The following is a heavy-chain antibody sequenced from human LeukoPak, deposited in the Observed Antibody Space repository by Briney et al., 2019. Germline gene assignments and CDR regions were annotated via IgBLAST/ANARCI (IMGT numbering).Heavy chain of an antibody. V-gene: IGHV1-8*01. CDR3: ARVKRKNGIAVAGTGYGMDV. D-gene: IGHD6-19*01. CDR2: MNPNSSNT. Sequence: ASVKVSCKASGYTFTSYGINWVRQATGQGLEWMGWMNPNSSNTGYAQKFQGRVTMTRNISIGTAYMELSSLRSEDTAVYYCARVKRKNGIAVAGTGYGMDVWGQGTTVTVSS. J-gene: IGHJ6*02. CDR1: GYTFTSYG.